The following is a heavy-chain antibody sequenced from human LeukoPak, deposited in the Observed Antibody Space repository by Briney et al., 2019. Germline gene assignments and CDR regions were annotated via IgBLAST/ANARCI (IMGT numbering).Heavy chain of an antibody. CDR1: GFTFSTYA. D-gene: IGHD1-26*01. CDR2: ITGSGGNT. CDR3: AKKWDLYPYNWFDP. Sequence: GGSLRLSCAASGFTFSTYAMSWVRQAPGKGLEWVSTITGSGGNTYYADSVKGRFTISRDNSKNTLYLQMNSLRAEDTAIYYCAKKWDLYPYNWFDPWGQGTLVTVSS. V-gene: IGHV3-23*01. J-gene: IGHJ5*02.